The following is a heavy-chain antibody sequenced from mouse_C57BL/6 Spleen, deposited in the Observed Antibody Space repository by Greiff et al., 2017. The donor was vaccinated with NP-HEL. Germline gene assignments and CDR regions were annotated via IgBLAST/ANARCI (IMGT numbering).Heavy chain of an antibody. CDR2: IYPGDGDT. CDR1: GYAFSSSW. Sequence: VQLQESGPELVKPGASVKISCKASGYAFSSSWMNWVKQRPGKGLEWIGRIYPGDGDTNYNGKFKGKATLTADTSSSTAYMQLSSLTSEDSAVYFCARDFYAMDYWGQGTSVTVSS. V-gene: IGHV1-82*01. J-gene: IGHJ4*01. CDR3: ARDFYAMDY.